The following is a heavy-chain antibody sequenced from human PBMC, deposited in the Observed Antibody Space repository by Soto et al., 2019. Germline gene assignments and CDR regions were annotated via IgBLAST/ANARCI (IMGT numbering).Heavy chain of an antibody. D-gene: IGHD4-17*01. Sequence: GGSLRLSCTASGFTFDDFAMHWVRQVPGKGLEWVSGINWNTVNIAYAGSVKGRFTISRDNGKNSLYLQMNSLKTEDTALYYCARGSHSDYGDYGYFEFWGQGALVTVSS. V-gene: IGHV3-9*01. CDR1: GFTFDDFA. CDR3: ARGSHSDYGDYGYFEF. J-gene: IGHJ4*02. CDR2: INWNTVNI.